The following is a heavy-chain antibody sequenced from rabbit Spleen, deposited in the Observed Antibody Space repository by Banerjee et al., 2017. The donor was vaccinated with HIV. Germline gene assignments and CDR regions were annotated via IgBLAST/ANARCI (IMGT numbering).Heavy chain of an antibody. CDR3: ARDTSTSFSSYGMDL. J-gene: IGHJ6*01. V-gene: IGHV1S45*01. Sequence: QEQLVESGGGLVKPEGSLTLTCKASGFSFSDRDVMCWVRQAPGKGLQWIACIDIGSSGFTYFATWAKGRFTISKTSSTTVTLQMTRLTAADTATYFCARDTSTSFSSYGMDLWGQGTLVTVS. CDR1: GFSFSDRDV. D-gene: IGHD1-1*01. CDR2: IDIGSSGFT.